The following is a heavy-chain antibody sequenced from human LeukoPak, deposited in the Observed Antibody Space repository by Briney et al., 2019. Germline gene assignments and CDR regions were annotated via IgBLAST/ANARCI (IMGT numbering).Heavy chain of an antibody. CDR3: ARDTTGCSSGWYRFDY. Sequence: GGSLRLSCAASGFTFSSYSMNWVRQAPGKGLEWVSSISSSSSYIYYADSVKGRFTISRDNAENSLYLQMNSLRAEDTAVYYCARDTTGCSSGWYRFDYWGQGTLVTVSS. V-gene: IGHV3-21*01. CDR1: GFTFSSYS. J-gene: IGHJ4*02. CDR2: ISSSSSYI. D-gene: IGHD6-19*01.